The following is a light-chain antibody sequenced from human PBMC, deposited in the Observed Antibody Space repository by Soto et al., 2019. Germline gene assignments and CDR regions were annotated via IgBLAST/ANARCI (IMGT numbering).Light chain of an antibody. J-gene: IGLJ3*02. CDR1: SSNIGSKY. V-gene: IGLV1-47*01. Sequence: QSVLTQPPSASGTPGQRVTISCSGSSSNIGSKYVYWYQQLPGTAPKLLIYRNDPRPSGVPDRFSGSKSGTSASLAISGLRSEDEADYYCAAWDGSLSGWVFGGGTKLTVL. CDR3: AAWDGSLSGWV. CDR2: RND.